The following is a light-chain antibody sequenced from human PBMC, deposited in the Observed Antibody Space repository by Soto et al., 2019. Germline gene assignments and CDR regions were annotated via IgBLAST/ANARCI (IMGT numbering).Light chain of an antibody. Sequence: EIVMTQSPATLSVSPGERATLSCRASQSVSSNLAWYQQKPGQAPRLLIYGASTRATGIPARFSGSGSGTEFTLTISSLQSEDFVVYYCQQYNNWLFYTFGQGTKLEIK. CDR1: QSVSSN. V-gene: IGKV3-15*01. J-gene: IGKJ2*01. CDR3: QQYNNWLFYT. CDR2: GAS.